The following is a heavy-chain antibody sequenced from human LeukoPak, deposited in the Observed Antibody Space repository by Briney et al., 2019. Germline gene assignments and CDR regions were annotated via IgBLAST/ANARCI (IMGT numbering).Heavy chain of an antibody. CDR3: AKGGSSWDY. CDR1: GLTFSSYG. J-gene: IGHJ4*02. V-gene: IGHV3-30*18. CDR2: ISYDGSNK. D-gene: IGHD6-13*01. Sequence: TGGSLRLSCAASGLTFSSYGMHWVRQAPGRGLEWVAVISYDGSNKYYADSVKGRFTISRDNSKNTLYLQMNSLRAEDTAVYYCAKGGSSWDYWGQGTLVTVSS.